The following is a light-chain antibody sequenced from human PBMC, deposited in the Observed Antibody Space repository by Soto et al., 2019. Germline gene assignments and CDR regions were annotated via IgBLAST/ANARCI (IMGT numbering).Light chain of an antibody. J-gene: IGKJ1*01. CDR2: AAS. CDR1: QSISSY. Sequence: DIQMTQSPSSLSASVGDRVTITCRASQSISSYLNWYQHKPGKAPKLLIYAASSLQSGVPSRFSGSGSGTDFTLTISSLQLEDFATYYCQQSYSTAWTFGQGTKVDIK. V-gene: IGKV1-39*01. CDR3: QQSYSTAWT.